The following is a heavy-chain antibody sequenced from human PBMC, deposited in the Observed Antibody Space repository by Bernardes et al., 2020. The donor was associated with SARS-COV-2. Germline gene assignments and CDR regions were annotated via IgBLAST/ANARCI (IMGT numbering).Heavy chain of an antibody. CDR2: INHSGST. D-gene: IGHD6-13*01. CDR1: GGSFSGYY. V-gene: IGHV4-34*01. J-gene: IGHJ5*02. Sequence: TLSLTCAVYGGSFSGYYWSWIRQPPGKGLEWIGEINHSGSTNYNPSLKSRVTISVDTSKNQFSLKLSSVTAADTAVYYCARGRGSSSWYRIHNWFDPWGQGTLVTVSS. CDR3: ARGRGSSSWYRIHNWFDP.